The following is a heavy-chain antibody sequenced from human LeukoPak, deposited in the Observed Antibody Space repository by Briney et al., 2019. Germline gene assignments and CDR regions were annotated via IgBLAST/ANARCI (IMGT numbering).Heavy chain of an antibody. V-gene: IGHV1-2*06. CDR3: ARLTWLSDRFDY. J-gene: IGHJ4*02. CDR2: INPNSGGT. CDR1: GYTFTGYY. D-gene: IGHD3-22*01. Sequence: ASVKVSCKASGYTFTGYYMHWVRQAPGQGLGWMGRINPNSGGTNYAQKFQGRVTMTRDTSISTAYMELSRLRSDDTAVYYCARLTWLSDRFDYWGQGTLVTVSS.